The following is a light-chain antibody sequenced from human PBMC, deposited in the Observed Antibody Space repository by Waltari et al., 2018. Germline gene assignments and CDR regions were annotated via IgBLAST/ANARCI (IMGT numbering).Light chain of an antibody. CDR3: QVWDDVTDSGV. V-gene: IGLV3-21*04. CDR1: NIGRKG. CDR2: YDS. Sequence: YVLTQPPSVSVDPGKTARLTCGGDNIGRKGVNWYQQKPGQAPVLVMFYDSDRPSESPERFSGSNSGNTATLTISWVEAGDEADYHCQVWDDVTDSGVFGGGTKLTVL. J-gene: IGLJ3*02.